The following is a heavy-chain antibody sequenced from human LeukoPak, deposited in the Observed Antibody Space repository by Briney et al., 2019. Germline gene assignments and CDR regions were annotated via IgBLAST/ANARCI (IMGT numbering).Heavy chain of an antibody. J-gene: IGHJ4*02. CDR2: INPNSGGT. V-gene: IGHV1-2*02. CDR1: GYTFTGYY. Sequence: ASVKVSXKASGYTFTGYYMHWVRQAPGQGLEGMGWINPNSGGTNYAQKFQGRVTMTRDRSISTAYMELSRLRSDDTAVYYCARSVAGTPYYFDYWGQGTLVTVSS. CDR3: ARSVAGTPYYFDY. D-gene: IGHD6-19*01.